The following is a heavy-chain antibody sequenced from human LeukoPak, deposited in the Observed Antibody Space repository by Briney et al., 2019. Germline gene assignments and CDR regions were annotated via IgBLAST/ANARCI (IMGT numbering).Heavy chain of an antibody. Sequence: ASVKVSCKASGYTFTSYDINWVRQATGQGLEWMGWMNPNSGNTGYAQKFQGRVTITRNTSISTAYMELSSLRSEDTAFYYCASRLSTASGIYFGYWGQGILVTVSS. V-gene: IGHV1-8*03. J-gene: IGHJ4*02. CDR2: MNPNSGNT. CDR1: GYTFTSYD. CDR3: ASRLSTASGIYFGY. D-gene: IGHD3-10*01.